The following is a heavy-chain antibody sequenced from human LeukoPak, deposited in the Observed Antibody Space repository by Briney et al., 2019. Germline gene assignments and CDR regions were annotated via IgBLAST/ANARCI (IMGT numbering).Heavy chain of an antibody. Sequence: PGGSLRLSCAASGFTFSSYGMHWVRQAPGKGLEWVAVISYDGSNKYYADSVKGRFTISRDNSKNTLYLQMNSLRAEDTAVYYCAKDLDWNDAFDIWGQGTTVTVSS. V-gene: IGHV3-30*18. CDR3: AKDLDWNDAFDI. CDR1: GFTFSSYG. D-gene: IGHD1-1*01. J-gene: IGHJ3*02. CDR2: ISYDGSNK.